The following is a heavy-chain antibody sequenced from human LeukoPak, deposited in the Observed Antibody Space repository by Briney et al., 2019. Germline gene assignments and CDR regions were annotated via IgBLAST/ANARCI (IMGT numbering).Heavy chain of an antibody. D-gene: IGHD2-15*01. CDR1: GGTFSSYA. CDR3: ARADGYCSGDSCSPDY. V-gene: IGHV1-69*13. J-gene: IGHJ4*02. CDR2: IIPIFGTA. Sequence: GASVKVSCKASGGTFSSYAISWVRQAPGQGLEWMGGIIPIFGTADYAQKFQGRVTITADESTSTAYMELSSLRSEDTAVYYCARADGYCSGDSCSPDYWGQGTLVTVSS.